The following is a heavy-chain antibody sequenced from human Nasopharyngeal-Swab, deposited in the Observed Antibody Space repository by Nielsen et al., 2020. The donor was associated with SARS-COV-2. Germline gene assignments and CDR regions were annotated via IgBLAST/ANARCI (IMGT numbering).Heavy chain of an antibody. CDR2: IYYSGST. D-gene: IGHD3-10*01. CDR3: ARAGGAMTSRFDY. J-gene: IGHJ4*02. V-gene: IGHV4-39*07. Sequence: SETLSLTCTVSGGSISSSSYYWGWIRQPPGKGLEWIGSIYYSGSTYYNPSLKSRVTISVDTSKNQFSLKLSSVSVADTAVYYCARAGGAMTSRFDYWGQGTLVTVSS. CDR1: GGSISSSSYY.